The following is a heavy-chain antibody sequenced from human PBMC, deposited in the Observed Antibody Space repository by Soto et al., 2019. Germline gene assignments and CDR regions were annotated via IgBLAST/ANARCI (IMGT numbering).Heavy chain of an antibody. CDR2: ISSSGSTI. CDR3: ASLSSVFDY. J-gene: IGHJ4*02. V-gene: IGHV3-48*03. D-gene: IGHD6-13*01. Sequence: GGSLRLSCAASGFTFSSYEMNWVRQAPGKGLEWVSYISSSGSTIYYADSVKGRFTISRDNAKNSLYLQMNSLRAEDTAVYYCASLSSVFDYWGQGTLVTVSS. CDR1: GFTFSSYE.